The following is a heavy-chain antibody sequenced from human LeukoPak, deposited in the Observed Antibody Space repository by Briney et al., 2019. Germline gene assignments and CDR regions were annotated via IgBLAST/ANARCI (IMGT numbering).Heavy chain of an antibody. Sequence: PSETLSLTCAVYGGSCSGYYWSWIRQPPGKGLEWIGEINHSGSTNYNPSLKSRVTISVDTSKNQFSLKLSSVTAADTAVYYCAASRSGSYYPLDYWGQGTLVTVSS. J-gene: IGHJ4*02. CDR1: GGSCSGYY. CDR3: AASRSGSYYPLDY. D-gene: IGHD3-10*01. V-gene: IGHV4-34*01. CDR2: INHSGST.